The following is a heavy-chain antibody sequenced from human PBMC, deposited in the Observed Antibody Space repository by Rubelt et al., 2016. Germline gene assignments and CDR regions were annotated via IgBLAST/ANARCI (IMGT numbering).Heavy chain of an antibody. CDR2: INYSGSN. Sequence: QVQLQQWGAGLLKPSETLSLTCAVYGGSFSGYYWSWIRQPPGKGLEWIGEINYSGSNNYNPSLKSRVTISVDTSKNQFSLKLSSVTAADTAVYYCARGSSSYHHWGQGTLVTVSS. J-gene: IGHJ5*02. D-gene: IGHD2-15*01. CDR3: ARGSSSYHH. CDR1: GGSFSGYY. V-gene: IGHV4-34*01.